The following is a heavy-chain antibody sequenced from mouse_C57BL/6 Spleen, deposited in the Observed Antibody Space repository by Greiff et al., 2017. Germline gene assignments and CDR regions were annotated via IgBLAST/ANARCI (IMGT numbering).Heavy chain of an antibody. Sequence: EVKLQESGGGLVKPGGSLKLSCAASGFTFSDYGMHWVRQAPEKGLEWVAYISSGSSTIYYADTVKGRFTISRDNAKNTLFLQMTSLRSEDTAMYYCAKTAQGAWFAYWGQGTLVTVSA. CDR1: GFTFSDYG. J-gene: IGHJ3*01. D-gene: IGHD3-2*02. CDR3: AKTAQGAWFAY. V-gene: IGHV5-17*01. CDR2: ISSGSSTI.